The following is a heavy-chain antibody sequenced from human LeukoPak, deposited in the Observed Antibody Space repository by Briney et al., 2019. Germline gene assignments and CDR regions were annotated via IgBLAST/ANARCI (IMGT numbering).Heavy chain of an antibody. D-gene: IGHD5-12*01. Sequence: ASVKVSCKASGYTFTSHFMHWVRQAPGQGLELMGWVNPHSGGTSYAAKFRGRVTLTRDTSTTTSYMDLSSLTSDDTAVYYCARDRSSLYNGNYAFWGQGTLVTVSS. J-gene: IGHJ4*02. V-gene: IGHV1-2*02. CDR2: VNPHSGGT. CDR3: ARDRSSLYNGNYAF. CDR1: GYTFTSHF.